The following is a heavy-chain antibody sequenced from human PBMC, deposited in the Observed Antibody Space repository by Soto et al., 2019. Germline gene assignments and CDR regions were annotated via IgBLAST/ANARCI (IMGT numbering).Heavy chain of an antibody. J-gene: IGHJ6*02. Sequence: EVQLLESGGGLVQPGGSLRLSCAASGFTFSSYAMSWVRQAPGKGLEWVSAISGSGGSTYYADSVKGRFTISRDNSTNAVYLQRNSVRAEDTAVYYCARDWRTIFGVVTWHYYYYGMGVWGRGTTVTVCS. CDR3: ARDWRTIFGVVTWHYYYYGMGV. CDR1: GFTFSSYA. CDR2: ISGSGGST. V-gene: IGHV3-23*01. D-gene: IGHD3-3*01.